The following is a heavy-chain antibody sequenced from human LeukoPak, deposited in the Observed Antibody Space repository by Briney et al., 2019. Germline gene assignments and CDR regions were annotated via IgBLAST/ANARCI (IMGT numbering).Heavy chain of an antibody. CDR3: AKDFRGSGSYSFDY. CDR1: GFTFSDYY. D-gene: IGHD1-26*01. CDR2: ISSSGSTI. Sequence: GGSLRLSCAASGFTFSDYYMSWIRQAPGKGLEWVSYISSSGSTIYYADSVKGRFTISRDNAKNSLYLQMNSLRAEDTALYYCAKDFRGSGSYSFDYWGQGTLVTVSS. J-gene: IGHJ4*02. V-gene: IGHV3-11*01.